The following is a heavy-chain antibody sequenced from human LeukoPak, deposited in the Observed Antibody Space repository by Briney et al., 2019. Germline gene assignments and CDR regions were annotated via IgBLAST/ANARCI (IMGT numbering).Heavy chain of an antibody. Sequence: GGSLRLSCAASGFTFSSYWMSWVRQAPGKGLEWVANIKQDGSEKYYVDSVKGRFTISRDNAKNSLYLQMNSLRAEDTAVYYCATDRSAGPGVPRFDYWARGPWSPSPQ. J-gene: IGHJ4*02. CDR3: ATDRSAGPGVPRFDY. D-gene: IGHD7-27*01. V-gene: IGHV3-7*01. CDR1: GFTFSSYW. CDR2: IKQDGSEK.